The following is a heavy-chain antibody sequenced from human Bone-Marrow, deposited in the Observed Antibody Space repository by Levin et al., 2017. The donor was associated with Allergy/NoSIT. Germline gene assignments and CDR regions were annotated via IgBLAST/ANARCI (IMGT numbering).Heavy chain of an antibody. CDR3: AGGGYNWNDELSYFFYFMDV. V-gene: IGHV1-69*13. D-gene: IGHD1-20*01. CDR1: GGTFSSYS. J-gene: IGHJ6*04. Sequence: SVKVSCKASGGTFSSYSFTWVRQTPGQGLEWLGGIIPIFGTANYAQKFQDRVTITADESTSTAYMELSSLKSEDTAVYYCAGGGYNWNDELSYFFYFMDVWGKGTTVTVSS. CDR2: IIPIFGTA.